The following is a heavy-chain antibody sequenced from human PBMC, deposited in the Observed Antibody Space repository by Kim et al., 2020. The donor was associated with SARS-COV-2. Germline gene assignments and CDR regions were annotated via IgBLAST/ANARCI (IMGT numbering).Heavy chain of an antibody. CDR2: IYYSGST. CDR1: GGSVSSGSYY. Sequence: SETLSLTCTVSGGSVSSGSYYWSWIRQPPGKGLEWIGYIYYSGSTNYNPSLKSRVTISVDTSKNQFSLKLSSVTAADTAVYYCARAGEDYGRPLFVEAFDIWGQGTMVTVSS. D-gene: IGHD4-17*01. V-gene: IGHV4-61*01. CDR3: ARAGEDYGRPLFVEAFDI. J-gene: IGHJ3*02.